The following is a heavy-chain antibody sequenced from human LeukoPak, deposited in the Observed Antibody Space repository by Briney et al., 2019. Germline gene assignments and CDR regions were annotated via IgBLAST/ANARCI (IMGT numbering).Heavy chain of an antibody. Sequence: GGSLRLSCAASGFTFSSYAISWVRQAPGQGLEWMGGIIPIFGTANYAQKFQGRVTITAYESTSTAYMELSSLRSEDTAVYYCARDPTYYYDSSGNNRPDYWGQGTLVTVSS. CDR1: GFTFSSYA. V-gene: IGHV1-69*01. CDR3: ARDPTYYYDSSGNNRPDY. CDR2: IIPIFGTA. J-gene: IGHJ4*02. D-gene: IGHD3-22*01.